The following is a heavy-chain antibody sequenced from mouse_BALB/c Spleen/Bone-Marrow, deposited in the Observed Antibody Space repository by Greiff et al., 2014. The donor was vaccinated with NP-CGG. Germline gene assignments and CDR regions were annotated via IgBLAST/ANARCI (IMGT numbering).Heavy chain of an antibody. CDR3: ARSEGNYGDY. Sequence: QVQLKESGAELVRPGTSVKVSCKASGYAFTNYLIEWVKQRPGQGLEWIGVINPGSGGTNYNEKFKGKATLTADKSSSTAYMQLSSLTSDDAAVYFCARSEGNYGDYWGQGTTLTVSS. CDR1: GYAFTNYL. J-gene: IGHJ2*01. CDR2: INPGSGGT. D-gene: IGHD2-1*01. V-gene: IGHV1-54*01.